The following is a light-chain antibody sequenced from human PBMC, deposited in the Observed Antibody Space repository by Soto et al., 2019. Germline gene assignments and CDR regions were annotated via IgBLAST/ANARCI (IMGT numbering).Light chain of an antibody. Sequence: EIVLTQSPGTLSLSPGERATLSCRASQSVSSSYLAWYQQKPGQAPRLLIYGASSRATGIPDRFSGSGSGTDCTLIISRLEPEDFAVYYCQQYGSSPLTFGQGTRLEIK. CDR2: GAS. V-gene: IGKV3-20*01. J-gene: IGKJ5*01. CDR1: QSVSSSY. CDR3: QQYGSSPLT.